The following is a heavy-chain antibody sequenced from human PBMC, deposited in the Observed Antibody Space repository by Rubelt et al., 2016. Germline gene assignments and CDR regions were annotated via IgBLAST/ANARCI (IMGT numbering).Heavy chain of an antibody. Sequence: QVQLQQWGAGLLKPSETLSLTCAVFGGSFSGYYWSWIRQPPGKGLEWIGEINHSGGTNYNPSLKSRATILVDASKNQFSLTLSSVTAADTAVYYCAGGATVTTLWFFDWWGQGTLVTVSS. CDR1: GGSFSGYY. D-gene: IGHD4-17*01. CDR3: AGGATVTTLWFFDW. V-gene: IGHV4-34*02. CDR2: INHSGGT. J-gene: IGHJ4*02.